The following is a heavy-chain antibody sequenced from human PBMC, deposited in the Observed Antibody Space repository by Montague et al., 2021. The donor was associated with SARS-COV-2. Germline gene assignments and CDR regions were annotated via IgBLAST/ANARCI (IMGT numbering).Heavy chain of an antibody. J-gene: IGHJ6*02. CDR2: IYYSGST. V-gene: IGHV4-31*03. CDR1: GWRISSGGHY. Sequence: TLSLTCTVSGWRISSGGHYWNWIRQVPGRGLEWIGSIYYSGSTYYNPSLKGRFSISVDTSRNQVSLQLRSVTPEDTAVYFCARVRHLGRGMDVWGQGTTVTVSS. CDR3: ARVRHLGRGMDV. D-gene: IGHD7-27*01.